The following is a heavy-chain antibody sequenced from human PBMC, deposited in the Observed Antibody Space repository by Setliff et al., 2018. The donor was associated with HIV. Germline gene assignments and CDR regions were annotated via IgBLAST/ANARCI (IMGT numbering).Heavy chain of an antibody. CDR2: IYTSGST. CDR3: ARAGMGALRSLFDY. Sequence: PSETLSFTCAVSGGSISSYYWSWIRQPAGKGLEWIGRIYTSGSTYYNPSLKSRVIISVDTSKNQFSLKLNSVTAADTAIYYCARAGMGALRSLFDYWGQGTLVTVS. CDR1: GGSISSYY. D-gene: IGHD1-26*01. J-gene: IGHJ4*02. V-gene: IGHV4-4*07.